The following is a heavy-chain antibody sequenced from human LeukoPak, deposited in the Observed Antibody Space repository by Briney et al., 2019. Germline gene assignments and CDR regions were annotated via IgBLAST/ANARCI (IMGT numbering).Heavy chain of an antibody. D-gene: IGHD6-19*01. V-gene: IGHV4-39*01. CDR2: ISHSGTT. CDR3: ARRAVAGFDY. Sequence: NPSETLSLTCTVSGGSLSSGNYQWGWIRQPPGKGLEWIALISHSGTTYYNPSLKSRVTMSVDTSKNQFSLKLNSVTAADTAVYYCARRAVAGFDYWGQGTLVTVSS. J-gene: IGHJ4*02. CDR1: GGSLSSGNYQ.